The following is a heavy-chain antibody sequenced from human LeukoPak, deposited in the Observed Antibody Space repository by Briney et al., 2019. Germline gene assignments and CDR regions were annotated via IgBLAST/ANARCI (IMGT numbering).Heavy chain of an antibody. CDR3: ASSGYLRYYMDV. V-gene: IGHV3-7*01. J-gene: IGHJ6*03. Sequence: PGGSLRLSCAASEFTFSSYAMSWVSQAPGKGLEWVANIKQDGSEKYYVDSVKGRFTISRDNAKNSLYLQMNSLRAEDTAVYYCASSGYLRYYMDVWGKGTTVTVSS. D-gene: IGHD5/OR15-5a*01. CDR1: EFTFSSYA. CDR2: IKQDGSEK.